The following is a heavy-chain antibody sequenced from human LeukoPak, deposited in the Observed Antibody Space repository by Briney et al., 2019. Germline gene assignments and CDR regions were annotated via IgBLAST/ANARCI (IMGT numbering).Heavy chain of an antibody. CDR3: ARGAGGLDY. J-gene: IGHJ4*02. Sequence: GGSLRLSCAASGFTFSTYLMHGVRQVPGKGLVWVSHVNGGGTSTSYVGSVKGRFTISRDNAKNMLYLPMNSLRADDTAVYYCARGAGGLDYWGQGILVTVSS. V-gene: IGHV3-74*01. D-gene: IGHD6-13*01. CDR2: VNGGGTST. CDR1: GFTFSTYL.